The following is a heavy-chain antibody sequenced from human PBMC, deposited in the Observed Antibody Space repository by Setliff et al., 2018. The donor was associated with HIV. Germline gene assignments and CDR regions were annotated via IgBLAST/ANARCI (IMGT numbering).Heavy chain of an antibody. CDR3: ARGHSHGHTYSGSYGPFDI. D-gene: IGHD5-18*01. V-gene: IGHV1-46*01. CDR1: GYTFTSYY. J-gene: IGHJ3*02. Sequence: ASVKVSCKASGYTFTSYYMHWVRQAPGQGLEWMGIINPSGGTINYAQKFQGRVTITADESTSTAYMELRSLRSEDTAVYFCARGHSHGHTYSGSYGPFDIWGQGSMVTVSS. CDR2: INPSGGTI.